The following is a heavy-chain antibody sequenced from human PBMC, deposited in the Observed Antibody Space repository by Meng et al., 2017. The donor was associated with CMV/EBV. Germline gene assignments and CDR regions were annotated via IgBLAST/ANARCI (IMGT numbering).Heavy chain of an antibody. D-gene: IGHD2-2*01. CDR1: GGSFSGYY. CDR3: ARREYIVVVPAAPGGFDY. Sequence: CAVYGGSFSGYYWSWIRQPPGKGLEWIGEINHSGSTNYNPSLKSRVTISVDTSKNQFSLKLSSVTAADTAVYYCARREYIVVVPAAPGGFDYWGQGTLVTVSS. J-gene: IGHJ4*02. CDR2: INHSGST. V-gene: IGHV4-34*01.